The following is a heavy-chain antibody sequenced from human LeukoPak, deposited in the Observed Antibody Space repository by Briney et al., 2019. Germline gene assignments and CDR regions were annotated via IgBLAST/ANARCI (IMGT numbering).Heavy chain of an antibody. D-gene: IGHD1-1*01. CDR1: GGSISSSSYY. CDR2: NYYSGST. J-gene: IGHJ4*02. CDR3: ARQKYNSNDVAFGLHRFDY. V-gene: IGHV4-39*01. Sequence: SETLSLACTVFGGSISSSSYYWGWIRQPPGKGLEWIVSNYYSGSTYYNPSLKSRVTISVDTSKNQFSLKLSSVTAADTAVYYCARQKYNSNDVAFGLHRFDYWGQGTLVTVSS.